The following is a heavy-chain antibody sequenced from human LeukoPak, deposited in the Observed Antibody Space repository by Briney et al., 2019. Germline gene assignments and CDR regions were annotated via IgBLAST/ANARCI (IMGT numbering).Heavy chain of an antibody. Sequence: PGGSLRLSCAASGFTVSSNYMSWVRQAPGKGLEWVSVIYSGGSTYYADSVKGRFTISRDNSKNTLYLQMNSLRAEDTAVCYCARAGHYYGSGSYYFDYWGQGTLVTVSS. V-gene: IGHV3-53*01. CDR1: GFTVSSNY. CDR3: ARAGHYYGSGSYYFDY. CDR2: IYSGGST. J-gene: IGHJ4*02. D-gene: IGHD3-10*01.